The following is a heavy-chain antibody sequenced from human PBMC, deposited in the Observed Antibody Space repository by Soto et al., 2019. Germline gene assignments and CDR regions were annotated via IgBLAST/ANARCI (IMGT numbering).Heavy chain of an antibody. CDR3: ARISYWVKDY. CDR2: FYYTGTT. Sequence: SETLSLTCRVSGGSVSSQTHFWTWIRQAPGKGLEWIGYFYYTGTTKYNPSLESRVTISADTSKNQFSLNLTSVTAADTAVYYCARISYWVKDYWGQGALVTVSS. V-gene: IGHV4-61*01. CDR1: GGSVSSQTHF. J-gene: IGHJ4*02. D-gene: IGHD2-8*02.